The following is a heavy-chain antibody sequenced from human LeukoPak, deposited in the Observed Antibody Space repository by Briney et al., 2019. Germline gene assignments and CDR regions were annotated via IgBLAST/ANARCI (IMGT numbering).Heavy chain of an antibody. CDR1: GFTFSSYV. J-gene: IGHJ4*02. D-gene: IGHD3-9*01. CDR3: EKDGAYDILTGYYSSTYFDY. CDR2: ISGSGGST. Sequence: PGGSLRLSCAASGFTFSSYVMSWVRQAPGKELEWVSAISGSGGSTYYADSVKGRFTISRDNSKNTLYLQMNSLRAEDTAVYFFEKDGAYDILTGYYSSTYFDYWGQGTLVTVSS. V-gene: IGHV3-23*01.